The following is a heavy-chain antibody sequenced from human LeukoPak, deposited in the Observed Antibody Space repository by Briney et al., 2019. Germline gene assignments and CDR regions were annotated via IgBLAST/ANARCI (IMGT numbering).Heavy chain of an antibody. V-gene: IGHV3-21*01. D-gene: IGHD2-21*02. Sequence: PGGCLRLSCVVSGFTFSSYSMNWVRQARRKGLDWVSSISSSSSYIYYADSVKGRFTISRDNARNSLYLQMNSLRAEDTAVYYCARDGCGGDCYSDYWGQGTLVTVSS. CDR3: ARDGCGGDCYSDY. J-gene: IGHJ4*02. CDR2: ISSSSSYI. CDR1: GFTFSSYS.